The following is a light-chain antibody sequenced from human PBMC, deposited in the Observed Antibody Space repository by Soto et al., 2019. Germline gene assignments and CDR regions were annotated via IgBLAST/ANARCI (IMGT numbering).Light chain of an antibody. Sequence: QSALTQPASVSGSPGQSITISCTGTSSDVGSYNLVSWYQQHPGKAPKLMIYEGSKRPSGISNRFSGSKSGNTASLTSSGLKAKDEADYYCCSYAGSSRVFGGGTKLTVL. CDR1: SSDVGSYNL. CDR3: CSYAGSSRV. CDR2: EGS. J-gene: IGLJ3*02. V-gene: IGLV2-23*01.